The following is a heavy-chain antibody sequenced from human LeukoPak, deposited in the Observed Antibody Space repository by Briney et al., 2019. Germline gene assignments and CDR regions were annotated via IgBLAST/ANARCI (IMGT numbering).Heavy chain of an antibody. J-gene: IGHJ1*01. D-gene: IGHD5-24*01. Sequence: GASVKVSCKASGYTFTGYYMHWVRQAPGQGLEWMGWINPNSGGTNYAQKFQGRVTMTRDTSISTAYMELSRLRSDDTAVYYCARWYGRWLQLQHFQHWGQGTLVTVSS. CDR2: INPNSGGT. CDR3: ARWYGRWLQLQHFQH. CDR1: GYTFTGYY. V-gene: IGHV1-2*02.